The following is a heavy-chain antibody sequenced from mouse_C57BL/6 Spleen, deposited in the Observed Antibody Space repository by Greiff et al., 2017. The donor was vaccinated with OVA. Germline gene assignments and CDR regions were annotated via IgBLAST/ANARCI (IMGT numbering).Heavy chain of an antibody. Sequence: EVHLVESGGGLVKPGGSLKLSCAASGFTLSRYAMSWVRQTPEKRLEWVATISDGGSYTYYPDNVKGRFTSSRDNAKNNLYLQMSHLKAEDTAMYYCARIGILLRYYFDYCGQCTTLTVSS. J-gene: IGHJ2*01. CDR3: ARIGILLRYYFDY. CDR2: ISDGGSYT. D-gene: IGHD1-1*01. V-gene: IGHV5-4*01. CDR1: GFTLSRYA.